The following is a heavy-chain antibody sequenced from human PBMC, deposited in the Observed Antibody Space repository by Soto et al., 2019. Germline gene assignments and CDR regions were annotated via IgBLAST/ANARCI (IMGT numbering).Heavy chain of an antibody. CDR1: GGSISSGGYY. CDR3: ARSGYSYGPNPLLY. V-gene: IGHV4-31*03. Sequence: QVQLQESGPGLVKPSQTLSLTCTVSGGSISSGGYYWSWIRQHPGKGLEWIGYIYYSGSTYYNPSLKSRVTIPVDTSKIQFSLKLSSVTAADTAVYYCARSGYSYGPNPLLYWGQGTLVTVSS. D-gene: IGHD5-18*01. CDR2: IYYSGST. J-gene: IGHJ4*02.